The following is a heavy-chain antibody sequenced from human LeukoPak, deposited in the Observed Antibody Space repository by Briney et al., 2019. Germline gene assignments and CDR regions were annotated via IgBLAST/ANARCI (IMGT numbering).Heavy chain of an antibody. V-gene: IGHV3-23*01. CDR2: IRGSGGST. CDR1: GFTFSSYA. Sequence: PGGALRLSCAASGFTFSSYAMSWVRQAPGKGLEWFSAIRGSGGSTYYADSVKGRFTISRDNYKNTLYLKMNRLRAEDTAVYYCAKSTVCSSTSCLHDAFDIWGQGTMVTVSS. CDR3: AKSTVCSSTSCLHDAFDI. D-gene: IGHD2-2*01. J-gene: IGHJ3*02.